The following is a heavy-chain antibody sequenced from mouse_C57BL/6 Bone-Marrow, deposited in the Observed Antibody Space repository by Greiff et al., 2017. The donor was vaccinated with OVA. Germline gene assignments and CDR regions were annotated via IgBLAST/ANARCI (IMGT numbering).Heavy chain of an antibody. CDR2: ISDGGSYT. J-gene: IGHJ2*01. Sequence: EVQVVGSGGGLVKPGGSLKLSCAASGFTFSSYAMSWVRQTPEKRLEWVATISDGGSYTYYPDNVKGRFTISRDNAKNNLYLQMSHLKSEDTAMYYCARVPGDYWGQGTTLTVSS. CDR1: GFTFSSYA. D-gene: IGHD4-1*01. CDR3: ARVPGDY. V-gene: IGHV5-4*01.